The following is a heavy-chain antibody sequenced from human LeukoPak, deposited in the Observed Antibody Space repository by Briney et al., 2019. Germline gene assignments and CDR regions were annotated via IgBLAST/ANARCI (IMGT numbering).Heavy chain of an antibody. CDR2: MNPNSGNT. CDR3: ARVSDYYDSSGYLEDAFDI. Sequence: ASVKVSFKASGYTVTSYDINWVRQATGQGLEWMGWMNPNSGNTGYAQKFQGRVTMTRNTSISTAYMELSSLRSEDTAVYYCARVSDYYDSSGYLEDAFDIWGQGTMVTVSS. D-gene: IGHD3-22*01. J-gene: IGHJ3*02. V-gene: IGHV1-8*01. CDR1: GYTVTSYD.